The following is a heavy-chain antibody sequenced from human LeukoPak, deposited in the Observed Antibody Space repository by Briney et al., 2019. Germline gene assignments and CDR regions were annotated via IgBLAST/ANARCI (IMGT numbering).Heavy chain of an antibody. CDR1: GGSFSGYY. D-gene: IGHD5-24*01. Sequence: SETLSLTCVVYGGSFSGYYWSWIRQPLGKGLEWIGSIYYSGTTYYNPSLASRVTIFVDTSKNQFSLRLSSVTAADTAVYYCARRDQAIDYWGQGTLVTVSS. V-gene: IGHV4-34*01. J-gene: IGHJ4*02. CDR2: IYYSGTT. CDR3: ARRDQAIDY.